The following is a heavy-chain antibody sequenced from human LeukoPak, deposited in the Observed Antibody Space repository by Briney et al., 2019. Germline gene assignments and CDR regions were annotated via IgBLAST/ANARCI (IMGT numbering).Heavy chain of an antibody. Sequence: SETLSLTCAVYGGSFSGYYWSWIRQPPGKGLEWIGEINHSGSTNYNPSLKSRVTISVDTSKNQFSLKLSSVTAADTAVYYCARGGITIFGVVIMDAFDIWGQGTMVTVSS. CDR3: ARGGITIFGVVIMDAFDI. D-gene: IGHD3-3*01. CDR2: INHSGST. J-gene: IGHJ3*02. V-gene: IGHV4-34*01. CDR1: GGSFSGYY.